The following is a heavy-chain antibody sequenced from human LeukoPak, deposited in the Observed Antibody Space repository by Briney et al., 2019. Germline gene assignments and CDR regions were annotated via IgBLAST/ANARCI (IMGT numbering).Heavy chain of an antibody. CDR1: GGSISSYY. J-gene: IGHJ4*02. D-gene: IGHD2/OR15-2a*01. Sequence: SETLSLTCTVSGGSISSYYWSWIRQPPGKGLEWIGYIYYSGSTNYNPSLKSRVTISVDTSKNQFSLKLSSVTAADTAVYYCARGRYYGYWGQGTLVTVSS. CDR3: ARGRYYGY. CDR2: IYYSGST. V-gene: IGHV4-59*12.